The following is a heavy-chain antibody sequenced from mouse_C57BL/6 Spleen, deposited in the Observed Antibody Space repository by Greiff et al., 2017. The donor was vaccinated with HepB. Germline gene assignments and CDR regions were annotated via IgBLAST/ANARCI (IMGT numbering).Heavy chain of an antibody. V-gene: IGHV14-2*01. Sequence: EVQLQESGAELVKPGASVKLSCTASGFNIKDYYMHWVKQRTEQGLEWIGRIDPEDGETEYAPKFQGKATITADTSSNTAYLQLSSLTSEDTAVYYCARDDYDGDWYFDVWGTGTTVTVSS. D-gene: IGHD2-4*01. CDR1: GFNIKDYY. CDR3: ARDDYDGDWYFDV. J-gene: IGHJ1*03. CDR2: IDPEDGET.